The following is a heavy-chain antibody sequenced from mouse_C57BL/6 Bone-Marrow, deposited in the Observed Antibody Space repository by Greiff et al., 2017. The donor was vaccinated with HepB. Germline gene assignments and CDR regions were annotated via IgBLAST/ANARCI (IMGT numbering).Heavy chain of an antibody. CDR3: ARSYGSSPFDY. Sequence: QVTLKVSGAELARPGASVKMSCKASGYTFTSYTMHWVKQRPGQGLEWIGYINPSSGYTKYNQKFKDKATLTADKSSSTAYMQLSSLTSEDSAVYYCARSYGSSPFDYWGQGTTLTVSS. CDR1: GYTFTSYT. J-gene: IGHJ2*01. D-gene: IGHD1-1*01. CDR2: INPSSGYT. V-gene: IGHV1-4*01.